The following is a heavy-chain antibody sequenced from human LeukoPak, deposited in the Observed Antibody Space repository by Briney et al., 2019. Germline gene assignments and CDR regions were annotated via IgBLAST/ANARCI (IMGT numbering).Heavy chain of an antibody. Sequence: SETLSLTCTVSGGPISRDNYFWGWIRQPPGQGLEWIGSIYFGGDTYMNLSLKSRLALSVDTSNNQFSLNVSSMTAADTAVYFCARQRVRYFAFKRKGDAFDIWGQGARVTVSS. CDR1: GGPISRDNYF. J-gene: IGHJ3*02. V-gene: IGHV4-39*01. CDR3: ARQRVRYFAFKRKGDAFDI. CDR2: IYFGGDT. D-gene: IGHD3-9*01.